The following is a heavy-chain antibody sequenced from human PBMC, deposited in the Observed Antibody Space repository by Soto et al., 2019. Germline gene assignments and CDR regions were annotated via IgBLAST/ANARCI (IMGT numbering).Heavy chain of an antibody. CDR2: IYYSGST. Sequence: SETLSLTCTVSGGSISSYYWSWIRQPPGKGLEWIGYIYYSGSTNYNPSLKSRVTISVDTSKNQFSLKLSSVTAADTAVYYCARGGSGSYYMVRDYWGQGTLVTVSS. D-gene: IGHD3-10*01. V-gene: IGHV4-59*01. CDR3: ARGGSGSYYMVRDY. CDR1: GGSISSYY. J-gene: IGHJ4*02.